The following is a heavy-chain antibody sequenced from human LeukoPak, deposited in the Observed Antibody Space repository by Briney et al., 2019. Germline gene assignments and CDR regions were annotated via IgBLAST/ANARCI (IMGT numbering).Heavy chain of an antibody. J-gene: IGHJ4*02. V-gene: IGHV4-30-4*08. D-gene: IGHD5-24*01. Sequence: SQTLSLTCTVSGGSISSGGYYWSWIRQHPGKGLEWIGHIYYSGSTYYNPSLKSRVTISVDTSKNQFSLKLSSVTAADTAVYYCARVGVGMATILFDYWGQGTLVTVSS. CDR3: ARVGVGMATILFDY. CDR2: IYYSGST. CDR1: GGSISSGGYY.